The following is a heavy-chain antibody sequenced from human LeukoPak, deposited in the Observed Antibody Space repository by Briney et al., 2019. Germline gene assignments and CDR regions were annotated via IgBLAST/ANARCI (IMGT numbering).Heavy chain of an antibody. D-gene: IGHD3-16*01. V-gene: IGHV3-7*01. CDR3: ARSDIYDYVWGSFPDY. CDR2: IKQDGREK. Sequence: GGSLRLSCAASGFTFSTYWMTWVRQAPGKGLEWVANIKQDGREKYYVDSVKGRFTISRDNAKSSLFLQMNSLRAEDTAVYYCARSDIYDYVWGSFPDYWGQGTLVTVSS. J-gene: IGHJ4*02. CDR1: GFTFSTYW.